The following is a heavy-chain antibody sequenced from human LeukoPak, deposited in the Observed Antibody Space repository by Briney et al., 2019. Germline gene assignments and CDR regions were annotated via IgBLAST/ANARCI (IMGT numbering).Heavy chain of an antibody. CDR3: AKGVGVYTNWFDP. D-gene: IGHD3-10*01. V-gene: IGHV3-23*01. CDR1: GFSFSTYA. CDR2: ITGSGGST. J-gene: IGHJ5*02. Sequence: GGSLRLSCAASGFSFSTYAMTWVRQAPGKGLEWVSTITGSGGSTYYADSVKGRFTTSRDNSKNTLYVQMNSLRAEDTAVYYCAKGVGVYTNWFDPWGQGTLVTVSS.